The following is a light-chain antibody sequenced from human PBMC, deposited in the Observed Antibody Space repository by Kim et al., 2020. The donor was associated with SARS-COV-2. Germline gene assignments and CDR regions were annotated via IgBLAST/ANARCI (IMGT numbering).Light chain of an antibody. CDR1: QSLVHGDGNTY. J-gene: IGKJ2*01. Sequence: SASISCRSRQSLVHGDGNTYLNWFHQRPGQSPRRLIYKISTRDSGVPDRFSGSGSGTDFTLTISRVEAGDVGIYYCMQGTHWPYTFGQGTKLEI. CDR2: KIS. V-gene: IGKV2-30*02. CDR3: MQGTHWPYT.